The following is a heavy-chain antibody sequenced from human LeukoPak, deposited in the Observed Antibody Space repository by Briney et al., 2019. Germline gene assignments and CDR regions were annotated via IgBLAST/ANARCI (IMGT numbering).Heavy chain of an antibody. D-gene: IGHD2-2*01. J-gene: IGHJ4*02. Sequence: GGSLRLSCAASGFTFSRYWMHWVRQAPGKGLMWVSRISPDGSTTLYADSVKGRFTISRDNAKNTLYLQMNSLRTEDTAVYYCAKDLTRWEIGIVVRGPVDWGQGTLVTVSS. CDR1: GFTFSRYW. CDR3: AKDLTRWEIGIVVRGPVD. V-gene: IGHV3-74*03. CDR2: ISPDGSTT.